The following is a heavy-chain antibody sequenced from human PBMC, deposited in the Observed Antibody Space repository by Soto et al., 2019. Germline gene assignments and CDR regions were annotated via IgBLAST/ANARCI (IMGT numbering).Heavy chain of an antibody. CDR1: GGSIRNDAYY. V-gene: IGHV4-31*03. CDR3: ARVGHCSGGSCPWFDP. J-gene: IGHJ5*02. D-gene: IGHD2-15*01. Sequence: VQLHESGPGLVKPSQTLSLTCTVSGGSIRNDAYYWSWIRQQPGKGLQWIGYIYNSGGTYYSPSLQSRASSSVDTSKNHFSLKLSSVTAADTAVYYCARVGHCSGGSCPWFDPWGQGTLVTVSS. CDR2: IYNSGGT.